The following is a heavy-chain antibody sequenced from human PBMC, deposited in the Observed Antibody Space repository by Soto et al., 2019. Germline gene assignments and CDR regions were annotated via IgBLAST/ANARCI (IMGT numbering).Heavy chain of an antibody. D-gene: IGHD5-12*01. Sequence: PSETVALTCHFSGDSSYSYSCSWIRQPAGKGLEWIGRIFTSGSTKYNPSLKSRVSMSVDTSKNQFSLKLSSVTAADTAVYYCATEGTDGYNKIDYWGQGTPVT. V-gene: IGHV4-4*07. CDR1: GDSSYSYS. CDR2: IFTSGST. CDR3: ATEGTDGYNKIDY. J-gene: IGHJ4*02.